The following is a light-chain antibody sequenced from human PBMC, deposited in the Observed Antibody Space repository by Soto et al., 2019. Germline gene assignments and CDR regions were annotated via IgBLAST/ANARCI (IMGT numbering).Light chain of an antibody. Sequence: QSALTQPPSASVSPGQSVTIPCTGTSSDVGNYNYVSWYQQHPGKAPKLLMFEVSNRPSGVPHRCSGSKSGTTASLTVSGLQPEDEADYYCSSYSGTNDLLFGGGTKLTVL. V-gene: IGLV2-8*01. CDR3: SSYSGTNDLL. J-gene: IGLJ2*01. CDR1: SSDVGNYNY. CDR2: EVS.